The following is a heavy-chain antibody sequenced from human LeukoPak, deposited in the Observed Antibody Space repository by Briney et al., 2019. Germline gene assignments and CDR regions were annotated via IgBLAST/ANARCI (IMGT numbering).Heavy chain of an antibody. CDR3: ARDCGGSCYPSTFWFDP. D-gene: IGHD2-15*01. CDR2: IIPIFGTA. V-gene: IGHV1-69*13. J-gene: IGHJ5*02. CDR1: GGTFSSYA. Sequence: ASVKVSCKASGGTFSSYAISWVRQAPGQGLEWMGGIIPIFGTANYAQKFQGRVTITADESTSTAYMELSSLRSDDTAVYYCARDCGGSCYPSTFWFDPWGQGTLVTVSS.